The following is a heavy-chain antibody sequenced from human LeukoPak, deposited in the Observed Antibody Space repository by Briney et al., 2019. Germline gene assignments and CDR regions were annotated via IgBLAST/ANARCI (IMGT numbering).Heavy chain of an antibody. CDR3: ARAGNNWSFDY. Sequence: SETLSLTCTVSGDSVSIYYWSWIRQPPGKGLEWIGYIYYRGNTNYNPSLKSRVTMAVDASKNQFSLKVSSVTAADTAVYYCARAGNNWSFDYWGQGTLVTVSS. D-gene: IGHD1-1*01. CDR1: GDSVSIYY. V-gene: IGHV4-59*02. J-gene: IGHJ4*02. CDR2: IYYRGNT.